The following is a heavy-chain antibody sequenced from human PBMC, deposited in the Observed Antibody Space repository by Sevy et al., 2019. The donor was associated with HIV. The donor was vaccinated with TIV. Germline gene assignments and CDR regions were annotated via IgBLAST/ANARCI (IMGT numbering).Heavy chain of an antibody. V-gene: IGHV4-4*02. J-gene: IGHJ4*02. Sequence: SETLSLTCAVFGDSISSNNWWSWVRQPPGKGLEWMGEIYHSGTTNYNPSLMSRVTISVDKSKNQVSLKLTSVTAADTAVYYCAREVLDVAGSFDSWGQGTLVTVSS. CDR1: GDSISSNNW. CDR2: IYHSGTT. CDR3: AREVLDVAGSFDS. D-gene: IGHD6-19*01.